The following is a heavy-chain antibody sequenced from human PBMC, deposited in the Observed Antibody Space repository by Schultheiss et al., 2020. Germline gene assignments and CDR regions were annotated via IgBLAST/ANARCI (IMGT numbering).Heavy chain of an antibody. V-gene: IGHV1-18*04. CDR2: ISAYNGNT. CDR3: ARVGGWYFDDYYYYMDV. Sequence: ASVKVSCKASGYTFTSYGISWVRQAPGQGLEWMGWISAYNGNTNYAQKLQGRVTMTTDTSTSTAYIELRSLRSDDTAVYYCARVGGWYFDDYYYYMDVWGKGTTVNVSS. J-gene: IGHJ6*03. CDR1: GYTFTSYG. D-gene: IGHD3-9*01.